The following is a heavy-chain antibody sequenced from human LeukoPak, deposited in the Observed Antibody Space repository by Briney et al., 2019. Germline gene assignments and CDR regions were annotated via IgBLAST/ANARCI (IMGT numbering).Heavy chain of an antibody. CDR3: ASRGMTPSPRNWFDP. J-gene: IGHJ5*02. D-gene: IGHD1-14*01. V-gene: IGHV4-61*02. CDR2: IFTSGCT. CDR1: GGSISSCSYY. Sequence: PSETLSLTCTVSGGSISSCSYYWSWIRQPAGKGLEYIGRIFTSGCTDYNPSLKSRVTMSVDTSKNQFCLKLSSVTAADTAVYYCASRGMTPSPRNWFDPWGQGTLVTVSS.